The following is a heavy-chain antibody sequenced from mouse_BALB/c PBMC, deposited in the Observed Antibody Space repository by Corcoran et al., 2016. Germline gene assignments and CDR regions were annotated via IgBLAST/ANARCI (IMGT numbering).Heavy chain of an antibody. J-gene: IGHJ3*01. CDR1: GFNIKDTY. V-gene: IGHV14-3*02. D-gene: IGHD2-3*01. CDR3: AREDDGYYGRIFAY. CDR2: IDPANGNT. Sequence: EVQLQQSGAELVKPGASVKLSCTASGFNIKDTYMHWVKQRPEQGLEWIGRIDPANGNTKYDPKFQGKATITADTSSNTAYLQLSSLTSEDTAVYYCAREDDGYYGRIFAYWGQGTLVTVSA.